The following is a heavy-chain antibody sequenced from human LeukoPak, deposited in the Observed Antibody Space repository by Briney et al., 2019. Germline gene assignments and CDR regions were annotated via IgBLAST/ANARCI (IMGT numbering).Heavy chain of an antibody. D-gene: IGHD2-2*01. J-gene: IGHJ4*02. CDR2: ISGSGGST. CDR3: AKFLSPIVVVPAATFDS. V-gene: IGHV3-23*01. CDR1: GFTFSSYA. Sequence: PGGSLRLSCAASGFTFSSYAMSWVRQAPGKGLEWVSAISGSGGSTYYADSVKGRFTISRDNSKNTLYLQMNSLRAEDTAVYYCAKFLSPIVVVPAATFDSWGQGTLVTVSS.